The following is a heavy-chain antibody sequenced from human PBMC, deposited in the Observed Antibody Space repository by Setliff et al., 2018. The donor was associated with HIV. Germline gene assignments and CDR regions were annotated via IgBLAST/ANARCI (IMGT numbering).Heavy chain of an antibody. CDR2: IGRDGTVA. CDR1: GFTFSDYW. CDR3: GRDVHDAAADN. D-gene: IGHD6-13*01. V-gene: IGHV3-74*01. Sequence: PGGSLRLSCTASGFTFSDYWMHWVRRGPGRGLEWVSRIGRDGTVANYADSVKGRFTISRDNARNTLFLQMNSLGVGDTALYYCGRDVHDAAADNWGRGTLVTVSS. J-gene: IGHJ4*02.